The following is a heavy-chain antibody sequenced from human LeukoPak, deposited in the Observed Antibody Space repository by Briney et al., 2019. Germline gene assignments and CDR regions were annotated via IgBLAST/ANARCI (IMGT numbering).Heavy chain of an antibody. CDR1: GFTFSSYG. D-gene: IGHD3-16*02. Sequence: GGSLRLSCAASGFTFSSYGMHWVRQAPGKGLEWVAVIWYDGSNKYYADSVKGRFTISRDNSKNTLYLQMNSLRAEDTAVYYCAKAAEEYYDYVWGNYRNDYWGQGTLVTVSS. V-gene: IGHV3-33*06. J-gene: IGHJ4*02. CDR3: AKAAEEYYDYVWGNYRNDY. CDR2: IWYDGSNK.